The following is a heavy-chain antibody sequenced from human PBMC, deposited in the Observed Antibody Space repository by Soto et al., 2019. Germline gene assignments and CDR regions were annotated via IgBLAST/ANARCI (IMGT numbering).Heavy chain of an antibody. V-gene: IGHV3-30-3*01. J-gene: IGHJ6*02. CDR2: ISYDGSNK. CDR1: GFTFSNNA. D-gene: IGHD1-1*01. Sequence: QMQLVESGGGVVQPGRSLRLSCAASGFTFSNNAMDWVRQAPGKGLEWVAVISYDGSNKYIAESVKGRFTISRDNSKNTLFLQMNSLRAEDTAVYYCARGTTTSAFSAMDVWGQGTTVTVSS. CDR3: ARGTTTSAFSAMDV.